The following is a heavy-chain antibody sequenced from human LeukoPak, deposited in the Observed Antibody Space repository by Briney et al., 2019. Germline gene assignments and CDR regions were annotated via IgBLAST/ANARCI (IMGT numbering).Heavy chain of an antibody. Sequence: SETLSLTCAVSGGSISSCGYSWSWIRQPPGKGLEWIGYIYHSGSTYYNPSLKSRVTISVDRSKNQFSLKLSSVTAADTAVYYCARTVTTYGRWFDPWGQGTLVTVSS. D-gene: IGHD4-17*01. J-gene: IGHJ5*02. CDR2: IYHSGST. CDR1: GGSISSCGYS. CDR3: ARTVTTYGRWFDP. V-gene: IGHV4-30-2*01.